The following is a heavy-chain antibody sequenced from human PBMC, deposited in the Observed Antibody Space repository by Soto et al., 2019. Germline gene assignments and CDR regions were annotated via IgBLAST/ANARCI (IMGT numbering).Heavy chain of an antibody. J-gene: IGHJ5*01. Sequence: QVQLQESGPGLLKPSQTLSLTCTVSGASISRGNFYWSWIRQRPGQGLQWIGLIYYNASPLYNSSLKSRVLISPDTSKNPFSPTLRSVSAAGTAVYYCVQSRISSNWTPDSWGQGTLVTVSS. CDR2: IYYNASP. D-gene: IGHD6-13*01. V-gene: IGHV4-31*03. CDR3: VQSRISSNWTPDS. CDR1: GASISRGNFY.